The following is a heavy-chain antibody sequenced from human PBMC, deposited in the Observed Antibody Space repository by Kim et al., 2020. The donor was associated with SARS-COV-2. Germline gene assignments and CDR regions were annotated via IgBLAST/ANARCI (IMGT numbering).Heavy chain of an antibody. D-gene: IGHD2-15*01. V-gene: IGHV3-23*01. Sequence: SVKGRFTISRDNSKNTLYLQMNSLRAEDTAVYYCAKRPSGSSWPQYFQHWGQGTQVTVSS. J-gene: IGHJ1*01. CDR3: AKRPSGSSWPQYFQH.